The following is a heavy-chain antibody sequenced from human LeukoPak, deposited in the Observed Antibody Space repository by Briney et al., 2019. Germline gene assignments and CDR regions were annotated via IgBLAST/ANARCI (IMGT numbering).Heavy chain of an antibody. Sequence: GGSLRLSCAASGFTFSSYWMSWVRQAPGKGLEWVANIKQDGSEKYYVDSVKGRFTISRDNAKNSLYLQMNFLRAEDTAVYYCARGAHSSVWEYFFYYMDVWGKGTTVIVSS. CDR2: IKQDGSEK. CDR3: ARGAHSSVWEYFFYYMDV. V-gene: IGHV3-7*04. D-gene: IGHD5/OR15-5a*01. J-gene: IGHJ6*03. CDR1: GFTFSSYW.